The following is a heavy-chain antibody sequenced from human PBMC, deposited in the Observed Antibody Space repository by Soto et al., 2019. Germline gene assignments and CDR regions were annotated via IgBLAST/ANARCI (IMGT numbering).Heavy chain of an antibody. D-gene: IGHD3-16*01. V-gene: IGHV3-48*03. J-gene: IGHJ4*02. CDR1: GYTFNSHE. CDR2: ISGSGTT. CDR3: ARGGIH. Sequence: GGSLRLSCVASGYTFNSHEMNWVRQAPGKGLEWISSISGSGTTNYAESVKGRFTISRDNAHKSLFLEMKDLRVEDTAVYYCARGGIHWGQGALVTVSS.